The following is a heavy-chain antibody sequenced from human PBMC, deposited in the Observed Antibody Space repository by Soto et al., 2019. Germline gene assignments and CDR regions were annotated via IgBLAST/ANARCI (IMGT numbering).Heavy chain of an antibody. Sequence: QVQLQESGPGLVKPSETLSLTCTVSGGSISSYYWSWIRQPPGKGLEWIGYIYYSGSTNYNPSLKSRVTISVDTSKNQFSLKLSSVTAADTAVYYCARSQHYYGSGRHYYYYYMDVWGKGTTVTVSS. V-gene: IGHV4-59*08. J-gene: IGHJ6*03. CDR3: ARSQHYYGSGRHYYYYYMDV. CDR1: GGSISSYY. D-gene: IGHD3-10*01. CDR2: IYYSGST.